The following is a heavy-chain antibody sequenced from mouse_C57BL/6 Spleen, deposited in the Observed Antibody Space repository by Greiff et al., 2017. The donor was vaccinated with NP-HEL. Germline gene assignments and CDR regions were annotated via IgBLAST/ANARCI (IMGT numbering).Heavy chain of an antibody. CDR3: ARPYGTTTYWFAY. D-gene: IGHD2-1*01. Sequence: QVQLQQPGTELVKPGASVKLSCKASGYTFTSYWMHWVKQRPGQGLEWIGNINPSTGGTNYNEKFKSKATLTVDQSSSTAYMQLSSRTSEDSAVYDCARPYGTTTYWFAYWGQGTLVTVSA. V-gene: IGHV1-53*01. J-gene: IGHJ3*01. CDR1: GYTFTSYW. CDR2: INPSTGGT.